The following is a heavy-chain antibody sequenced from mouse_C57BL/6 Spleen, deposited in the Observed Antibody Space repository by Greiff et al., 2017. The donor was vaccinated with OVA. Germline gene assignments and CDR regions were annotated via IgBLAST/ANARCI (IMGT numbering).Heavy chain of an antibody. CDR1: GYSFTGYF. Sequence: VQLKQSGPELVKPGDSVKISCKASGYSFTGYFMNWVMQSPGKSLEWIGRIYPYNGDTFYNQKFKGKATLTVDKSSRTAHMELRILTSEDSAVYYSARKAYDGYYFDVWGQGTTLTVSS. CDR3: ARKAYDGYYFDV. D-gene: IGHD2-3*01. J-gene: IGHJ2*01. V-gene: IGHV1-20*01. CDR2: IYPYNGDT.